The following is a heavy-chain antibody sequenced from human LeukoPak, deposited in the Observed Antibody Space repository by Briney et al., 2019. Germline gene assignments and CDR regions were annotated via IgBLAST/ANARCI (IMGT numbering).Heavy chain of an antibody. V-gene: IGHV3-23*01. CDR3: AKLGGITMVRGNPRDY. J-gene: IGHJ4*02. CDR1: GFTFSDYY. CDR2: ISGSGGST. D-gene: IGHD3-10*01. Sequence: PGGSLRLSCAASGFTFSDYYMSWVRQAPGKGLEWVSAISGSGGSTYYADSVKGRFTISRDNSKNTLYLQMNSLRAEDTAVYYCAKLGGITMVRGNPRDYWGQGTLVTVSS.